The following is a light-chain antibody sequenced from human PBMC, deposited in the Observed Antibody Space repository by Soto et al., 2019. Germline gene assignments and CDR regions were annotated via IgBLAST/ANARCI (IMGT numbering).Light chain of an antibody. CDR2: AAS. J-gene: IGKJ3*01. CDR1: QDINNY. Sequence: DIQMTQSPSSLSASVGDRVTITCRASQDINNYLAWYQQKPGKPPKLLIYAASTLQSGVPSRFSGGGSGTDFTLTINSLQPENVATNYCQSYKNGPPVTFGPGNKV. CDR3: QSYKNGPPVT. V-gene: IGKV1-27*01.